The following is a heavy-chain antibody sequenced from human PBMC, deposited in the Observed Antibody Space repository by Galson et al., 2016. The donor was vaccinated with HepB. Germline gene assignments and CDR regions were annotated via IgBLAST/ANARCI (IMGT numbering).Heavy chain of an antibody. CDR1: GFTFSRYW. V-gene: IGHV3-74*01. CDR2: INTDETSP. D-gene: IGHD3-22*01. CDR3: ARGSEYSYDTTYYTY. Sequence: SLRLSCAASGFTFSRYWMHWVRQAPGKGLVWVSRINTDETSPTYADSVKGRFTISRDNAKNTLYLQMNSLRAEDTAVYLCARGSEYSYDTTYYTYWGLGTLVTVSS. J-gene: IGHJ4*02.